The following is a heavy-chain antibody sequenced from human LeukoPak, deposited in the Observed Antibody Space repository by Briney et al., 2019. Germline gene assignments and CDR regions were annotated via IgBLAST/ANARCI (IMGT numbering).Heavy chain of an antibody. CDR2: ISYREST. V-gene: IGHV4-39*07. J-gene: IGHJ5*02. CDR3: ARDIGSQMATVSDWFDP. D-gene: IGHD5-24*01. Sequence: SETLSLTCTVSGGSISSSIYYWGWIRQPPGKGLEWIGSISYRESTYYKPSLKSRVSMSVDMSKNQFSLKLSSVTAADTAVYYCARDIGSQMATVSDWFDPWGQGTLVTVSP. CDR1: GGSISSSIYY.